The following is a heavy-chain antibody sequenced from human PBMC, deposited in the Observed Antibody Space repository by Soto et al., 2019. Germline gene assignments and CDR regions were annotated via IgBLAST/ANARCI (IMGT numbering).Heavy chain of an antibody. Sequence: QAQLVQSGAEVKKPGASVKVSCKASGYTFASFGITWVRQAPGQGLEWMGWINGYNGNTNYAQKVQGRVIMTTDTSTSTAYVELVSLRYDATSVYYCARERGYNWNPQRSAGGDWFDPWGQGTLVTVSS. J-gene: IGHJ5*02. D-gene: IGHD1-20*01. CDR1: GYTFASFG. V-gene: IGHV1-18*04. CDR3: ARERGYNWNPQRSAGGDWFDP. CDR2: INGYNGNT.